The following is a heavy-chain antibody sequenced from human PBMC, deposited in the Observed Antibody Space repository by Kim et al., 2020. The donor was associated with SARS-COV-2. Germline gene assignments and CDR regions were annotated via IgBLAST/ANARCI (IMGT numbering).Heavy chain of an antibody. CDR3: AREWFGDGIGQDAFDI. V-gene: IGHV3-33*01. CDR1: GFTFSSYG. D-gene: IGHD3-10*01. J-gene: IGHJ3*02. Sequence: GGSLRLSCAASGFTFSSYGMHWVRQAPGKGLEWVAVIWYDGSNKYYADSVKGRFTISRDNSKNTLYLQMNSLRAEDTAVYYCAREWFGDGIGQDAFDIWGQGTMVTVSS. CDR2: IWYDGSNK.